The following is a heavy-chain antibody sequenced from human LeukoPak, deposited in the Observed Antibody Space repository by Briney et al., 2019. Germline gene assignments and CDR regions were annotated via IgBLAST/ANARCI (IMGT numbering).Heavy chain of an antibody. D-gene: IGHD2-2*01. Sequence: SETLSLTCAVYGGSFSGYYWSWIRQPPGKELEWIGEINHSGSTNYNPSLKSRVTISVDTSKTQFSLKLTSVTAADTAVYYCARGYGYCSSTSCSSGMSDYWGQGTLVTVSS. CDR3: ARGYGYCSSTSCSSGMSDY. J-gene: IGHJ4*02. V-gene: IGHV4-34*01. CDR2: INHSGST. CDR1: GGSFSGYY.